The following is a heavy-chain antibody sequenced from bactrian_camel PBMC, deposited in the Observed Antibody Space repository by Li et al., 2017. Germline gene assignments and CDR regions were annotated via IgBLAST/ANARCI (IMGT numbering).Heavy chain of an antibody. J-gene: IGHJ4*01. CDR2: IQTGRGRT. CDR3: VTNADSYAVRCGLRQSAYTY. D-gene: IGHD3*01. V-gene: IGHV3S1*01. CDR1: GSIYGDAC. Sequence: VQLVESGGGSVQAGGSLRLSRGASGSIYGDACVGWLRQAPGKEREGVAAIQTGRGRTYYADSVKGRFTISKGNGKLTLSLQMVSLKPEDTATYYCVTNADSYAVRCGLRQSAYTYWGQGTQVTV.